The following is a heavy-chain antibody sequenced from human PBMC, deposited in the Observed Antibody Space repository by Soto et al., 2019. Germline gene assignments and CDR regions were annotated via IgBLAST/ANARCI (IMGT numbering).Heavy chain of an antibody. CDR2: IFPGDSYN. V-gene: IGHV5-51*01. J-gene: IGHJ6*01. CDR3: ARVGRMTVIRNHLRLFDLDV. D-gene: IGHD5-12*01. CDR1: GYTFTTYW. Sequence: PGESLKISWKGSGYTFTTYWIGLVRQMPGKGLEWMGSIFPGDSYNMHSPSFQGHVTISADKSPGTAFLQWRRLAASDTGLYYCARVGRMTVIRNHLRLFDLDVRGPGPTVTGSS.